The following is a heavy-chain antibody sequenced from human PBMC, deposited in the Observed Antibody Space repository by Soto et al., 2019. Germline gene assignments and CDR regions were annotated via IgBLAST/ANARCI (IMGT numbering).Heavy chain of an antibody. CDR3: AKDLYSNTWTPFDY. CDR1: GFTFGSYA. V-gene: IGHV3-23*01. Sequence: EVQLLESGGGVVQPGGSLRLSCAASGFTFGSYAMGWVRQAPGKGLEWVSGISNSGDNTIYADSVKGRFTISRDNSRNTLDLQMNSLRGEDTAIYYCAKDLYSNTWTPFDYWGQGILVTVSS. D-gene: IGHD6-13*01. CDR2: ISNSGDNT. J-gene: IGHJ4*02.